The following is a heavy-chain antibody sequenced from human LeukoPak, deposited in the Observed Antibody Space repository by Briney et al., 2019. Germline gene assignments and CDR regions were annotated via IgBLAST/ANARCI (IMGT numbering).Heavy chain of an antibody. CDR3: ARPGDYYDSSGYYRFEY. CDR2: ISYDGSNE. V-gene: IGHV3-30*04. CDR1: GFTFSSYA. J-gene: IGHJ4*02. Sequence: GGSLRLSCAASGFTFSSYAMHWVRQAPGKGLEWVAVISYDGSNEYYADSVKGRFTISRDNAKNSVYLQMNSLRAEDTAVYYCARPGDYYDSSGYYRFEYWGQGTLVTVSS. D-gene: IGHD3-22*01.